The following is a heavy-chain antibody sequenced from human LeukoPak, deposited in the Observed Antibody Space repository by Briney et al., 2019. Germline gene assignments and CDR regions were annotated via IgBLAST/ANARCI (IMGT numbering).Heavy chain of an antibody. CDR3: ARDIDSSGYSAFDM. Sequence: GGSLRLSCAASGFTFSDYYMSWIRQAPGKGLEWVSYISSSGSTIYYADSVKGRFTISRDNAKNSLYLQMNSLRAEDTAVYYCARDIDSSGYSAFDMWGQGTMVTVSS. V-gene: IGHV3-11*01. D-gene: IGHD3-22*01. CDR2: ISSSGSTI. J-gene: IGHJ3*02. CDR1: GFTFSDYY.